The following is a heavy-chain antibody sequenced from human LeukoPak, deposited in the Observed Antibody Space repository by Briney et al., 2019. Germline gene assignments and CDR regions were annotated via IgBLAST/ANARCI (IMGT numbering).Heavy chain of an antibody. V-gene: IGHV3-23*01. D-gene: IGHD3-9*01. Sequence: GGSLRLSCAASEFTFDNYAMSWVRQAPGKGLEWVSVISGSGYYSYYADSVKGRFTVSRDNSKTTLYLQMNSLRAEDTAVYYCAKLISGYLSLFDYWGQGTLVTVSS. CDR2: ISGSGYYS. CDR3: AKLISGYLSLFDY. CDR1: EFTFDNYA. J-gene: IGHJ4*02.